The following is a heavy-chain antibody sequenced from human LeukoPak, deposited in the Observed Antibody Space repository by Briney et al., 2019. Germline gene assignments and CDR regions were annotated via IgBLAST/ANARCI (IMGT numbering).Heavy chain of an antibody. Sequence: GGSLGLSCAASGFTFTTYVMHWVRQAPGKGLDWVALIWDDGNNKYYADSVKGRFTISRDNSKNTLYLQMNSLRAEDTAIYYCARDNGEWRLNWFDHWGQGTLVTVSS. CDR3: ARDNGEWRLNWFDH. CDR1: GFTFTTYV. CDR2: IWDDGNNK. V-gene: IGHV3-33*01. D-gene: IGHD2-8*01. J-gene: IGHJ5*02.